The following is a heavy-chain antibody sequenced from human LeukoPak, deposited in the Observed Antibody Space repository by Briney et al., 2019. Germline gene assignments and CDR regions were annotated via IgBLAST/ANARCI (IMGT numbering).Heavy chain of an antibody. Sequence: GGSLRLSCAASGFTFSSHSMNWVRQAPGKGLEWVSSFGTRSSSIYYADSVKGRFTISRDNSKNTLYVQMNSLRAGDTAVCYCAKHLSRYYYYGMDVWGQGTTVTVSS. V-gene: IGHV3-21*04. CDR3: AKHLSRYYYYGMDV. CDR2: FGTRSSSI. CDR1: GFTFSSHS. J-gene: IGHJ6*02.